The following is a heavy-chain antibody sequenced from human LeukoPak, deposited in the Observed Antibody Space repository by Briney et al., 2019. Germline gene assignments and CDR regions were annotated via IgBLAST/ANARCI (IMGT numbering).Heavy chain of an antibody. Sequence: SETLSLTCTVSGGSIRSYYWSWIRQPPGKGLEWIGYIFHSGSTNYNPSLKSRVSMSIETSKYQFSLKLTSVTAADTAVYYCAREGALGSSGWAPFDSWGQGTLVTVSS. D-gene: IGHD6-19*01. CDR2: IFHSGST. CDR3: AREGALGSSGWAPFDS. V-gene: IGHV4-59*01. J-gene: IGHJ4*02. CDR1: GGSIRSYY.